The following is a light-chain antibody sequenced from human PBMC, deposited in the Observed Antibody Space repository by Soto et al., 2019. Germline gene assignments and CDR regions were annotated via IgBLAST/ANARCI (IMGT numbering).Light chain of an antibody. CDR1: SSDVARYNR. J-gene: IGLJ1*01. CDR3: GSYRSDNTYV. Sequence: QSALTQPASVSGSPGQSITISCTGSSSDVARYNRVSWYQHHPGKAPRPIIYDVGSSVVSHRFSGSRSGDAASLTISGLQAEDEADYYCGSYRSDNTYVFGTGTQLTVL. CDR2: DVG. V-gene: IGLV2-14*01.